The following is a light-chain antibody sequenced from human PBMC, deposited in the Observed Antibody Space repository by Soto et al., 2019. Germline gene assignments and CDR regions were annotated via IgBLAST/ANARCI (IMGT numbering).Light chain of an antibody. CDR2: KAS. CDR3: QQYSDYPLT. CDR1: QSISGS. Sequence: DIQITQSPSTLSASVGDRVTITCRASQSISGSLAWYQQKTGKLPKFLIYKASGLESGVPSRFRGSGSGTEFTLTINGLQPDDFETYYCQQYSDYPLTFGGGTKVDIK. V-gene: IGKV1-5*03. J-gene: IGKJ4*01.